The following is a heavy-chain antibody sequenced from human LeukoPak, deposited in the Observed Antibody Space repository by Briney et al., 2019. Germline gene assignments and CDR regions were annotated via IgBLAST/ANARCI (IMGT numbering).Heavy chain of an antibody. V-gene: IGHV3-9*01. CDR3: AKTPGLVAEYFQH. D-gene: IGHD6-6*01. J-gene: IGHJ1*01. Sequence: PGGSLRLSCAASGFTFDDYAMHWVRQAPGKGLEWVSGISWNSGSTGYADSVKGRFTISRDNAKNSLYPQMNSLRAEDTALYYCAKTPGLVAEYFQHWGQGTLVTVSS. CDR1: GFTFDDYA. CDR2: ISWNSGST.